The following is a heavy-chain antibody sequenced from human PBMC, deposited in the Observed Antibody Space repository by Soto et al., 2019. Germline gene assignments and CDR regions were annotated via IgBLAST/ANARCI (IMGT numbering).Heavy chain of an antibody. D-gene: IGHD3-10*01. J-gene: IGHJ4*02. Sequence: GASVKVSCKASGYTFTSYAMHWVRQAPGQRLERMGWINAGNGNTKYSQKFQGRVTITRDKSTSTAYLELSSLRSEDTAVYYCALNMVRGVHYWGQGTLVTVSS. V-gene: IGHV1-3*01. CDR1: GYTFTSYA. CDR2: INAGNGNT. CDR3: ALNMVRGVHY.